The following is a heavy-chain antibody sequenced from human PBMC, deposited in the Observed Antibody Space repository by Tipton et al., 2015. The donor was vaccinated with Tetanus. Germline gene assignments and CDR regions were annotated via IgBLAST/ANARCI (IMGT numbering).Heavy chain of an antibody. CDR3: ASRDREQGKFDY. J-gene: IGHJ4*02. V-gene: IGHV4-4*07. Sequence: TLSLTCTVSGVSMIDSYWNWIRQPAGKGLEWIGRIYSSGTTNYDPSLRGRVTMSIDTSKNRFSLKLDSVTAADTAVYYCASRDREQGKFDYWGQGTLVTVSS. CDR1: GVSMIDSY. D-gene: IGHD7-27*01. CDR2: IYSSGTT.